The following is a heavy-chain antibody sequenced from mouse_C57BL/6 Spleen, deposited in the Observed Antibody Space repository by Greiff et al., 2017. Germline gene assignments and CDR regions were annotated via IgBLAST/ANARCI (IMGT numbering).Heavy chain of an antibody. CDR3: ARDRDYGSRYYFDY. CDR1: GFTFSSYA. Sequence: EVKLMESGGGLVKPGGSLKLSCAASGFTFSSYAMSWVRQTPEKRLEWVATISDGGSYTYYPDNVKGRFTISRDNAKNNLYLQMRHLKSEDTAMYYCARDRDYGSRYYFDYWGQGTTLTVSS. J-gene: IGHJ2*01. D-gene: IGHD1-1*01. CDR2: ISDGGSYT. V-gene: IGHV5-4*01.